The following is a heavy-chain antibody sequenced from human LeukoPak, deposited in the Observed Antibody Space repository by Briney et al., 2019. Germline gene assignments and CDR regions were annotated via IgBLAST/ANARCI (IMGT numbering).Heavy chain of an antibody. D-gene: IGHD3-22*01. J-gene: IGHJ3*02. V-gene: IGHV2-5*02. Sequence: SGPTLMKPTQTLTLTCTFSRFSLNTSAVGVGWIRQPPGKALEWLALMCWDDDKLYSPSLKSRLTITKDTSKNQVVLTMTNMDPVDTATYYCAHRHHYYHSSGYYYGGAFDIWGQGTMVTVSS. CDR1: RFSLNTSAVG. CDR3: AHRHHYYHSSGYYYGGAFDI. CDR2: MCWDDDK.